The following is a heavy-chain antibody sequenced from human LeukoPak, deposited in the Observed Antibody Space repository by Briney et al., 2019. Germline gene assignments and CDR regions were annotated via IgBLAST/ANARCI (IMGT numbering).Heavy chain of an antibody. Sequence: QPGGSLRLSCAASGFTFSSYSMNWVRQAPGKGLEWVSYISSSSSTIYYADSVKGRFTISRDNAKNSLYLQMNSLRAEDTAVYYCARDYYYYYYMDVWGKGTTVTVSS. CDR1: GFTFSSYS. CDR3: ARDYYYYYYMDV. CDR2: ISSSSSTI. V-gene: IGHV3-48*01. J-gene: IGHJ6*03.